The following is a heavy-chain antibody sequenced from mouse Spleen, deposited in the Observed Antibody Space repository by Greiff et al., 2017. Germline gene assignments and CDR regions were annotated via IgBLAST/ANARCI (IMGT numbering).Heavy chain of an antibody. CDR1: GYTFTSYW. CDR3: ARMGYDGRPFAY. CDR2: IYPSDSET. D-gene: IGHD2-1*01. Sequence: VQLQQPGAELVRPGSSVKLSCKASGYTFTSYWMDWVKQRPGQGLEWIGNIYPSDSETHYNQKFKDKATLTVDKSSSTAYMQLSSLTSEDSAVYYCARMGYDGRPFAYWGQGTLVTVSA. J-gene: IGHJ3*01. V-gene: IGHV1-61*01.